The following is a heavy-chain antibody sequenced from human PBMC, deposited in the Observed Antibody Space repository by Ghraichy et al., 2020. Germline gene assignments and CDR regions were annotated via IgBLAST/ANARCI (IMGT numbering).Heavy chain of an antibody. CDR3: ARPRQPTYYYAMDV. J-gene: IGHJ6*02. V-gene: IGHV3-7*01. CDR1: GFSFSNYW. D-gene: IGHD1-1*01. CDR2: IRQDGNEI. Sequence: GESLNISCAASGFSFSNYWMTWVRQAPGKGLEWVANIRQDGNEIYYVDSVKGRFTISRDNAKNSLYLQMNSLRAEDTAVYYCARPRQPTYYYAMDVWGQGTTVTVSS.